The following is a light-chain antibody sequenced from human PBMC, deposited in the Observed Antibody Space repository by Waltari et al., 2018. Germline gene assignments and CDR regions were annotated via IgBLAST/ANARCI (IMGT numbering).Light chain of an antibody. CDR2: EVK. CDR3: SSYTTSTTQV. Sequence: QSALTQPPSVAGSPGQSVTISCSGTGTDIGSYTRVSWYQQSPGPAPRLMIYEVKSRPSGVPDRFSGSKSGNTASLTISGLQAEDEADYYCSSYTTSTTQVFGTGTKVTVL. J-gene: IGLJ1*01. CDR1: GTDIGSYTR. V-gene: IGLV2-18*02.